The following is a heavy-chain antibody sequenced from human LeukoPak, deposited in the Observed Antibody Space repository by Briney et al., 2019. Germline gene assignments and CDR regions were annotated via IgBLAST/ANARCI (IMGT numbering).Heavy chain of an antibody. CDR3: ARVFSSSSGIYYYYMDV. V-gene: IGHV1-8*01. D-gene: IGHD6-6*01. J-gene: IGHJ6*03. CDR2: MNPNSGNT. Sequence: ASVKVSCKASGYTFTSYDINWVRQATGQGLEWMGWMNPNSGNTGYAQKFQGRVTMTRNTSISTAYMELRSLRSDDTAVYYCARVFSSSSGIYYYYMDVWGKGTTVTVSS. CDR1: GYTFTSYD.